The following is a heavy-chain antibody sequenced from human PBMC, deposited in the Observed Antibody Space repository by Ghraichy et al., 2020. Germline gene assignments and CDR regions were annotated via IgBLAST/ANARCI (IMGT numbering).Heavy chain of an antibody. CDR3: ARDLGYYYDSSGYSDFDY. V-gene: IGHV1-18*01. Sequence: ASVKVSCKASGYTFTSYGISWVRQAPGQGLEWMGWISAYNGNTNYAQKLQGRVTMTTDTSTSTAYMELRSLRSDDTAVYYCARDLGYYYDSSGYSDFDYWGQGTLVTVSS. J-gene: IGHJ4*02. CDR2: ISAYNGNT. D-gene: IGHD3-22*01. CDR1: GYTFTSYG.